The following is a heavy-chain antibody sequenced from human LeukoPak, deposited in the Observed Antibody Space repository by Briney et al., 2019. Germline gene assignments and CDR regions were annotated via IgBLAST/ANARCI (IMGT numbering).Heavy chain of an antibody. V-gene: IGHV3-30*18. CDR1: GFTFSSYG. CDR2: ISYDGSNK. Sequence: GRSLRLSCAASGFTFSSYGMHWVRQAPGKGLEWVAVISYDGSNKYYADSVKGRFTISRDNSKNTLYLQMNSLRAEDTAVYYCAKLAREDSPNDAFDIWGQGTMVTVSS. J-gene: IGHJ3*02. CDR3: AKLAREDSPNDAFDI.